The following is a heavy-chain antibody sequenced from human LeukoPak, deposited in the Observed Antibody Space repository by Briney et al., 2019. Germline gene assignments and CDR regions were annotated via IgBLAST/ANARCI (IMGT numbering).Heavy chain of an antibody. D-gene: IGHD6-19*01. CDR2: IDPAGTDT. CDR1: GFSFNSYW. Sequence: PGGSLRLSCAASGFSFNSYWVTWVRQPPGRGLEWVANIDPAGTDTYYVDPVTGRFTISRDNAKNLVYLQMNTLRAEDTAVYSCGRFGYVAGIDLWGQGTLVTVSS. V-gene: IGHV3-7*01. CDR3: GRFGYVAGIDL. J-gene: IGHJ4*02.